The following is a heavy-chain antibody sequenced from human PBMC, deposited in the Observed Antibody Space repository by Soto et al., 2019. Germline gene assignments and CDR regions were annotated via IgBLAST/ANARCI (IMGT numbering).Heavy chain of an antibody. CDR3: RRSSRYSTDV. CDR1: GGSISSSSYY. D-gene: IGHD6-19*01. J-gene: IGHJ6*02. V-gene: IGHV4-39*01. CDR2: IYYSGNT. Sequence: SETLSLTCTVSGGSISSSSYYWGWIRQPPGKGLEWIGSIYYSGNTYYTPSLRSRVTISVDTAKNQFSLKLSSVTAADTAVYYCRRSSRYSTDVWGQGITVTVSS.